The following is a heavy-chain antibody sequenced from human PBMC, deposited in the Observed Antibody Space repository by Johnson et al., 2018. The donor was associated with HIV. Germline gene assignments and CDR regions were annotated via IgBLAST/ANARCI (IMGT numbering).Heavy chain of an antibody. CDR3: ARSWELGETAFDI. CDR2: ISGSGCST. CDR1: GFTFSSYA. D-gene: IGHD1-26*01. Sequence: VQLVESGGGVVQPGRSLRLSCAASGFTFSSYAMSWVRQAPGKGLEWVSTISGSGCSTYYADSVKGRFTISRDNSKNTLYLQMNSLRAEDTAVYYCARSWELGETAFDIWGQGTMVTVSS. J-gene: IGHJ3*02. V-gene: IGHV3-23*04.